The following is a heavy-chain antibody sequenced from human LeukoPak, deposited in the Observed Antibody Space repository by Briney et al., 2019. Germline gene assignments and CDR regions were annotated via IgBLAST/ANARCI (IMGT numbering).Heavy chain of an antibody. J-gene: IGHJ4*02. CDR1: GFTFSSYA. CDR2: ISGSGGST. Sequence: GGSLRLSCAASGFTFSSYAMSWVRQAPGKGLEWVSAISGSGGSTYYADSVKGRFTISSDNSKNTLYLQMNSLRAEDTAVYYCAKAHRYYGDYDYWGQGTLVTVSS. D-gene: IGHD4-17*01. V-gene: IGHV3-23*01. CDR3: AKAHRYYGDYDY.